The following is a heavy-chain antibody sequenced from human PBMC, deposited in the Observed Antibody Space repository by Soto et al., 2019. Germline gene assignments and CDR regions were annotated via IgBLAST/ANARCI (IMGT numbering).Heavy chain of an antibody. Sequence: GRSLRLSCAASGFTFSSYAMSWVRQAPGKGLEWVSAISGSGGSTYYADSVKGRFTISRDNPKNTLYLQMNSLRAEDTAVYYCAKSFFGVLSLVAYRGQGALVTVSS. D-gene: IGHD3-3*01. J-gene: IGHJ4*02. CDR3: AKSFFGVLSLVAY. V-gene: IGHV3-23*01. CDR2: ISGSGGST. CDR1: GFTFSSYA.